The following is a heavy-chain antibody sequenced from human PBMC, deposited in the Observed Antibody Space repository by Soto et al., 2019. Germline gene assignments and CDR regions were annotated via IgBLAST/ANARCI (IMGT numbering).Heavy chain of an antibody. Sequence: NPSETLSLTCAVSGYSISSGYYWGWIRQPPGKGLEWIGSIYHSGSTYYNPSLKSRVTISVDTSKNQFSLKLSSVTAADTAVYYCARDSVVVAATHNWFDPWGQGTLVTVSS. V-gene: IGHV4-38-2*02. CDR3: ARDSVVVAATHNWFDP. CDR1: GYSISSGYY. CDR2: IYHSGST. J-gene: IGHJ5*02. D-gene: IGHD2-15*01.